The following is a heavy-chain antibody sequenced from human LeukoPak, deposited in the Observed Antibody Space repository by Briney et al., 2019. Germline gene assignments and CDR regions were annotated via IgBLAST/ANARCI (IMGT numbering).Heavy chain of an antibody. D-gene: IGHD3-16*01. Sequence: ASVKVSCKASGYTFTGYYMHWVRQAPGQGLEWMGWINPNSGGPNYAQKFQGRVTMTRDTSISTAYMELSRLRADDTAVYYGAGGFYYDCVWGNDRCAFDIWGQGTMVTVSS. CDR1: GYTFTGYY. CDR2: INPNSGGP. V-gene: IGHV1-2*02. CDR3: AGGFYYDCVWGNDRCAFDI. J-gene: IGHJ3*02.